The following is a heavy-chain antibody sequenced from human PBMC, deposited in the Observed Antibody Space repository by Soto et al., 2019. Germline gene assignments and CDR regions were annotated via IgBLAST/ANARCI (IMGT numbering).Heavy chain of an antibody. CDR1: GYTFTGYY. Sequence: ASVKVSCKXSGYTFTGYYMHWVRQAPGQGLEWMGWINPNSGGTNYAQKFQGWVTMTRDTSISTAYMELSRLRSDDTAVYYCARASSRYCSGGSCYLDYWGQGTLVTVSS. CDR2: INPNSGGT. D-gene: IGHD2-15*01. J-gene: IGHJ4*02. CDR3: ARASSRYCSGGSCYLDY. V-gene: IGHV1-2*04.